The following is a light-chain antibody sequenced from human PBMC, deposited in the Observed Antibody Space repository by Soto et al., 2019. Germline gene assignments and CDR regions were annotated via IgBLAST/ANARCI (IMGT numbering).Light chain of an antibody. CDR1: TSNIGGNT. Sequence: QSVLTQPPSASGTPGQRVTISCSGSTSNIGGNTLNWYQQLPGTAPKLLIYSNNQRPSGVPDRFAGSKSGTSASLAISRRQSEDEAAYYCAAWDDRLNAVTFGGGTKLTVL. V-gene: IGLV1-44*01. CDR2: SNN. CDR3: AAWDDRLNAVT. J-gene: IGLJ2*01.